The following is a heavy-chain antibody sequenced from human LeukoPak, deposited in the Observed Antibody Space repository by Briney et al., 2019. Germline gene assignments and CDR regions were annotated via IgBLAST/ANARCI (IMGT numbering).Heavy chain of an antibody. CDR3: AREAGYYDSSGYYHEGAFDI. CDR1: GFTFSSYD. V-gene: IGHV3-13*04. Sequence: PGGSLRLSCAASGFTFSSYDMHWVRQATGKGLEWVSAIGTAGDTYYPGSVKGRFTISRENAKNSLYLQMNSLRDGDTAVYYCAREAGYYDSSGYYHEGAFDIWGQGTMVTVSS. J-gene: IGHJ3*02. CDR2: IGTAGDT. D-gene: IGHD3-22*01.